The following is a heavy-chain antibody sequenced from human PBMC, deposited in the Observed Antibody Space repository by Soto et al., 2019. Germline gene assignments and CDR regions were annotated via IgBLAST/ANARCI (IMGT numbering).Heavy chain of an antibody. V-gene: IGHV3-74*01. J-gene: IGHJ4*02. CDR3: ARDTRYCTNGVCYRRFDY. CDR2: INSDGSST. Sequence: GGSLRLSCAASGFTFSSYWMHWVRQAPGKELVWVSRINSDGSSTSYADSVKGRFTISRDNAKNTLYLQMNSLRAEDTAVYYCARDTRYCTNGVCYRRFDYWGQGTLVTVSS. D-gene: IGHD2-8*01. CDR1: GFTFSSYW.